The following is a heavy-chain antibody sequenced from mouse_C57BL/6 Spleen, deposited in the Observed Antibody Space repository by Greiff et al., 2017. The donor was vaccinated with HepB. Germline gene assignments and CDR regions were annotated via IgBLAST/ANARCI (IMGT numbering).Heavy chain of an antibody. CDR3: ASRFITTVVADY. CDR1: GYTFTSYW. J-gene: IGHJ2*01. Sequence: QVQLQQPGAELVKPGASVKLSCKASGYTFTSYWMQWVKQRPGQGLEWIGEIDPSDSYTNYNQKFKGKATLTVDTSSSTAYMQLRSLTSEDSAVYYCASRFITTVVADYWGQGTTLTVSS. V-gene: IGHV1-50*01. CDR2: IDPSDSYT. D-gene: IGHD1-1*01.